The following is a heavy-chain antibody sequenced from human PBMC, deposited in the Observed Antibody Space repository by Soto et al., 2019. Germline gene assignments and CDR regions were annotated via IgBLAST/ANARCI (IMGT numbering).Heavy chain of an antibody. J-gene: IGHJ4*01. CDR2: ISYSGST. CDR3: ARGVLH. V-gene: IGHV4-31*03. CDR1: GGSISSGGYY. Sequence: QVQLQESGPGLVQPSQTLSLTCTVSGGSISSGGYYWSWIRQHPGTGLEWIGHISYSGSTYYNTSLKSRXINSVDTSRNHFSLIVNSVTAPDTAVYYCARGVLHWGQGTLVTVSS.